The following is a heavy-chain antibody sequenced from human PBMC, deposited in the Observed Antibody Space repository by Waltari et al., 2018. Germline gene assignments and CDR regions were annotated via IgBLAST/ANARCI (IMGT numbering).Heavy chain of an antibody. V-gene: IGHV3-30*02. CDR3: AKDRWELGGNFDS. CDR1: GFTFSSYG. Sequence: QVQLVESGGGVVQPGGSLRLSCAASGFTFSSYGMHGVRRAPGKGLEWVAFIRYDAGDDKYYGDSVKGRFTISRDNSKSTLFLQMNSLRAEDTAVYYCAKDRWELGGNFDSWGQGTLVTVSS. CDR2: IRYDAGDDK. J-gene: IGHJ4*02. D-gene: IGHD7-27*01.